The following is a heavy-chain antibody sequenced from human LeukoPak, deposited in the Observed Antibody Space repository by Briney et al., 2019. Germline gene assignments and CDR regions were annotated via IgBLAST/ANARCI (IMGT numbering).Heavy chain of an antibody. J-gene: IGHJ4*02. Sequence: SETLCLTCTVSGGSIISYYWSWIRQPPGKVLERIGYIYYSGSTNYNPSLKSRVTISVDTSKNQFSLKLSSVTAADTAVYYCARGRPQDIVLMVYAIPGPYFDYWGQGTLVTVSS. CDR1: GGSIISYY. CDR2: IYYSGST. CDR3: ARGRPQDIVLMVYAIPGPYFDY. V-gene: IGHV4-59*01. D-gene: IGHD2-8*01.